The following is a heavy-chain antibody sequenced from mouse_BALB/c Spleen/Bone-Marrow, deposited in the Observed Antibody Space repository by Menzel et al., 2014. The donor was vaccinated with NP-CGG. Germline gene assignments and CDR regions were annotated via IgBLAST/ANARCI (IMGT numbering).Heavy chain of an antibody. CDR3: ARHGEERPVLAMDY. CDR2: INNGGGST. Sequence: EVQLVEFGGGLEEPGGSPKLSCAASGFTFIAYTMSWVRQTPEKRLEWVAYINNGGGSTYYPDTVKGRFTISRDNAKNTLYLQMSSLKSEDTAMYYCARHGEERPVLAMDYWGQGTSVTVSS. J-gene: IGHJ4*01. CDR1: GFTFIAYT. D-gene: IGHD2-14*01. V-gene: IGHV5-12-2*01.